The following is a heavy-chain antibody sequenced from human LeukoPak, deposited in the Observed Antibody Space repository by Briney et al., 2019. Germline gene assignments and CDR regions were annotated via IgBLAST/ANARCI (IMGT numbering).Heavy chain of an antibody. J-gene: IGHJ4*02. CDR1: GFTFSSYG. CDR3: AKAPNSSWSPFDY. Sequence: GRSLRLSCAASGFTFSSYGMHWVRQAPGKGLEWVAVIWYDGSNKYYADSVKGRFTISRDNSKNTLFLQMNSLRAEDTAVYYCAKAPNSSWSPFDYWGQGTLVTVSS. D-gene: IGHD6-13*01. V-gene: IGHV3-33*06. CDR2: IWYDGSNK.